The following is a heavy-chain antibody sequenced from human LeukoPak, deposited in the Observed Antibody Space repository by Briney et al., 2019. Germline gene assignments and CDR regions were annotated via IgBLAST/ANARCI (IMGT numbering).Heavy chain of an antibody. D-gene: IGHD2-2*01. Sequence: ASVKVSCKASGYTFTSYGISWVRQATGQGLEWMGWMNPNSGNTGYAQKFQGRVTITRNTSISTAYMELSSLRSEDTAVYYCARGRNKVVPATKGYAFDIWGQGTMVTVSS. V-gene: IGHV1-8*03. J-gene: IGHJ3*02. CDR2: MNPNSGNT. CDR3: ARGRNKVVPATKGYAFDI. CDR1: GYTFTSYG.